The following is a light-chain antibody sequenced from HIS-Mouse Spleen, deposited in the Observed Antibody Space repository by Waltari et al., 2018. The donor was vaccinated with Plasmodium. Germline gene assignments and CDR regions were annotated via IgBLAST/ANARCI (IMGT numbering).Light chain of an antibody. Sequence: SYELTPPPSVSVSPGQPTRIPYPGDALPQTSAYWYQQKPGQAPVLVIYEDSKRPSGIPERFSGSSSGTMATLTISGAQVEDEADYYCYSTDSSGNHRVFGGGTKLTVL. J-gene: IGLJ3*02. CDR2: EDS. V-gene: IGLV3-10*01. CDR1: ALPQTS. CDR3: YSTDSSGNHRV.